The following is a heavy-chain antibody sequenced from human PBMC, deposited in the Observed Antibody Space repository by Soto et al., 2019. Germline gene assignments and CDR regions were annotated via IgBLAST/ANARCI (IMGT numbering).Heavy chain of an antibody. CDR1: SFTFSSYA. Sequence: GGSQRLRCAASSFTFSSYAVSWIRQAPGKGLEWVSAISGSGGSTYYADSVKGRFTISRDNSKNTLYLQMNSLRAEDTAVYYCAKDSCYYVLDIWGQGTMVTV. J-gene: IGHJ3*02. D-gene: IGHD3-10*02. V-gene: IGHV3-23*01. CDR3: AKDSCYYVLDI. CDR2: ISGSGGST.